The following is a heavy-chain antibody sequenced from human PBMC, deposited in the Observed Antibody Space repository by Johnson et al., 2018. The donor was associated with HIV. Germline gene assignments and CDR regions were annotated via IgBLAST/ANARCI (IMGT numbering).Heavy chain of an antibody. D-gene: IGHD2-15*01. V-gene: IGHV3-9*01. J-gene: IGHJ3*02. CDR2: ISLDSGTI. Sequence: VQLVESGGGLVQPGGSLRLSCEVSGFTFSNYDMTWVRQAPGKGLEWVSSISLDSGTIGYADSVKGRFTISRDNAKISLYLQMDSLRAEDTAVYYCAKIGGVGGGSSNGAFDIWGQGTMVTVSS. CDR1: GFTFSNYD. CDR3: AKIGGVGGGSSNGAFDI.